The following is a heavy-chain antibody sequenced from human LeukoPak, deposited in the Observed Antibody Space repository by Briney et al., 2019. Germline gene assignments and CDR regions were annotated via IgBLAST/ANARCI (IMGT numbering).Heavy chain of an antibody. D-gene: IGHD3-22*01. V-gene: IGHV1-2*02. CDR3: ARVWRDDSSGYYSNAFDI. Sequence: GASVKVSCKASGYTFTGYYMHWVRQAPGQGLEWMGWINPNSGGTNYAQKFQGRVTMTRDTSISTAYMELSRLRSDDTAVYYCARVWRDDSSGYYSNAFDIWGQGTMVTVSS. CDR2: INPNSGGT. CDR1: GYTFTGYY. J-gene: IGHJ3*02.